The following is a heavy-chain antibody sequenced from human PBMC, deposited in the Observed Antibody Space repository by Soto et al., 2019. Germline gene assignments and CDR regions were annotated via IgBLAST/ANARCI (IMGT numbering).Heavy chain of an antibody. CDR3: ARGLAPTIFGTVPTPNWFDH. CDR1: GGSFSGYF. D-gene: IGHD3-3*01. J-gene: IGHJ5*02. CDR2: ASDRGSR. Sequence: XETLSLTCGVYGGSFSGYFWSWPRQSPGKGLEWLAEASDRGSRNYNPFLRGRLTISLDTSKNQFSLRLSSVTSADTAVYYCARGLAPTIFGTVPTPNWFDHWGQGTQVTVSS. V-gene: IGHV4-34*01.